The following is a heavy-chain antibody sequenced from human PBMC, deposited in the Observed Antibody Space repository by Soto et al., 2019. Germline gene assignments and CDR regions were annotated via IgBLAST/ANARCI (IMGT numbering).Heavy chain of an antibody. CDR2: VYYSGST. J-gene: IGHJ4*02. V-gene: IGHV4-39*01. CDR1: GSSVSSSSYY. D-gene: IGHD2-21*02. Sequence: SETLSLTCTVSGSSVSSSSYYWGWVRQPPGKELERIGSVYYSGSTYYNPSRESRVTISVDKAKNQFSLKRLSLSAADTAVYYCGRLEGLSIIADCFEDWGEGALVNVSS. CDR3: GRLEGLSIIADCFED.